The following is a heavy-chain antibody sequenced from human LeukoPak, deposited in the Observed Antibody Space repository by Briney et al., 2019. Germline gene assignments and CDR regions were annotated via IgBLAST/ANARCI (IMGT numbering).Heavy chain of an antibody. J-gene: IGHJ5*02. CDR2: IYTSGST. CDR1: GGSISSYY. V-gene: IGHV4-4*09. D-gene: IGHD6-13*01. Sequence: SETLSLTCTVSGGSISSYYWSWIRQPPGKGLEWIGYIYTSGSTNYNSSLKSRVTISVDTSKNQFSLKLSSVTAADTAVYYCARHREGIAAAMSWFDPWGQGTLVTVSS. CDR3: ARHREGIAAAMSWFDP.